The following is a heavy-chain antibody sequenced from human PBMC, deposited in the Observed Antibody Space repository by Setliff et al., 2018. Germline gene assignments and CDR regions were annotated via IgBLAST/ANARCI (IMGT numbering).Heavy chain of an antibody. CDR1: GGSIRSSTHY. V-gene: IGHV4-39*02. CDR2: IYYSGLT. D-gene: IGHD3-10*01. CDR3: AGYQGSGSNYKVVNWFDP. J-gene: IGHJ5*02. Sequence: SETLSLTCTVSGGSIRSSTHYWGWIRQPPGKGLEWIGTIYYSGLTYYTPSLRSRATISVDTSKNRFSLQLSSVTAADTALYYCAGYQGSGSNYKVVNWFDPWGQGTLVTVSS.